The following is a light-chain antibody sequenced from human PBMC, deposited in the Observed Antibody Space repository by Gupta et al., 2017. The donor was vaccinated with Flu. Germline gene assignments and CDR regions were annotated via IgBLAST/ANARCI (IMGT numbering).Light chain of an antibody. CDR3: SSRDTSGDDVL. CDR1: SLRRNY. J-gene: IGLJ3*02. Sequence: SALTQDPAVSVALGQRVTITCQGDSLRRNYASWYRQKPGQAPVIVVYGKNNRPPGIPDRYAGSRSGSTASLTITGAQAEDEAEYYCSSRDTSGDDVLFAKGTKVTVL. V-gene: IGLV3-19*01. CDR2: GKN.